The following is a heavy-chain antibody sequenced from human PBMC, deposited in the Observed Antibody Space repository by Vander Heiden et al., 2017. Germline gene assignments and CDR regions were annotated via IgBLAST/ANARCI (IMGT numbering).Heavy chain of an antibody. CDR3: VRWVSGAPDH. V-gene: IGHV3-72*01. D-gene: IGHD1-26*01. J-gene: IGHJ4*02. Sequence: EVQLVESGGGLVQPGGSLRLSCAVSGYTFSDHDLDWVRQGPGKGLEWVGRSRNKAQGHTIEYAASVKGRFIISRDDSKNSLHLQMNSLKIEDTAVYFCVRWVSGAPDHWGQGALVTVSP. CDR1: GYTFSDHD. CDR2: SRNKAQGHTI.